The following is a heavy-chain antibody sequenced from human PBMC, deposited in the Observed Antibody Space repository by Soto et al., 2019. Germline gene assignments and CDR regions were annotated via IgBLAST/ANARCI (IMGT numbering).Heavy chain of an antibody. D-gene: IGHD6-19*01. CDR2: ILSSGGT. V-gene: IGHV4-61*08. CDR1: GDSVSSDAYY. J-gene: IGHJ4*02. Sequence: SETLSLTCSVSGDSVSSDAYYWTWIRQPPGKTLEWVGFILSSGGTSTNPSLRSRLSMSVDTSRNQFSMRLTSVTAADTGVYFCAKGFSSGLYVDSWGRGTLVTVSS. CDR3: AKGFSSGLYVDS.